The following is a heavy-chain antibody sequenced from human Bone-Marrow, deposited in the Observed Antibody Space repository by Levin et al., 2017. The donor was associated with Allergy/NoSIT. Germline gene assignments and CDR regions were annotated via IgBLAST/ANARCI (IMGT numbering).Heavy chain of an antibody. J-gene: IGHJ4*02. D-gene: IGHD3-22*01. CDR2: ISGSGGST. Sequence: EGSLRLSCAASGFTFSSYAMSWVRQAPGKGLEWVSGISGSGGSTYYADSVKGRFTISRDNSKNTLYVQMNSLRAEDTAVYYCAKDTGGYYYDSSGYFDYWGQGTLVTVSS. CDR3: AKDTGGYYYDSSGYFDY. CDR1: GFTFSSYA. V-gene: IGHV3-23*01.